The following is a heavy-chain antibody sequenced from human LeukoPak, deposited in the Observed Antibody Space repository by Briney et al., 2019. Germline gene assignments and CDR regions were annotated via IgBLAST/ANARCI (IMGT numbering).Heavy chain of an antibody. V-gene: IGHV3-23*01. CDR3: AKDRDEGFGELLPVVFDY. Sequence: GGSLRLSCAASGLSFSSFAMSWVRQGPARGLEWVSSIRGNGETFYADSVKGRFTISRDNSKNALFLQMNSLRAEDTAVYYCAKDRDEGFGELLPVVFDYWGQGTRVTVSS. J-gene: IGHJ4*02. CDR2: IRGNGET. CDR1: GLSFSSFA. D-gene: IGHD3-10*01.